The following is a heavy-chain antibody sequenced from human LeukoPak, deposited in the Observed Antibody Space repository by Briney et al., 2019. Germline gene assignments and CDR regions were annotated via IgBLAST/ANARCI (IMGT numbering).Heavy chain of an antibody. CDR3: ARAPRYNWNDWWFDP. V-gene: IGHV1-69*05. D-gene: IGHD1-20*01. CDR1: GGTFSSYA. CDR2: IIPIFGTA. J-gene: IGHJ5*02. Sequence: ASVKVSCKASGGTFSSYAISWVRQAPGQGLEWMGGIIPIFGTANYAQKFQGRVTMTRDTSTSTVYMELSSLRSEDTAVYYCARAPRYNWNDWWFDPWGQGTLVTVSS.